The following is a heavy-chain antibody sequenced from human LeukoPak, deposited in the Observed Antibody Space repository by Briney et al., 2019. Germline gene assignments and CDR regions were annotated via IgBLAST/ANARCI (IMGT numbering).Heavy chain of an antibody. CDR1: DDSITTYY. Sequence: SETLSLTCTVSDDSITTYYWSWIRQPPGKGLEWIGYIYHSGSRSYNPSLKSRVPISVATSKSKLSLRLTSVSAADTAVYYCARAKIAVAGFFESWGQGSLVTVSS. D-gene: IGHD6-19*01. V-gene: IGHV4-59*01. CDR2: IYHSGSR. J-gene: IGHJ4*02. CDR3: ARAKIAVAGFFES.